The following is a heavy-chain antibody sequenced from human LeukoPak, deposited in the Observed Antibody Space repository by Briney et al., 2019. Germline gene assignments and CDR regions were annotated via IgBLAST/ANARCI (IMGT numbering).Heavy chain of an antibody. V-gene: IGHV3-9*01. CDR3: AKEGAIRDFDY. CDR2: ISWNSGSI. D-gene: IGHD1-26*01. CDR1: GFTFDDYA. J-gene: IGHJ4*02. Sequence: PGGSLRLSCAASGFTFDDYAMHWVRQAPGKGLEWVSGISWNSGSIGYADSVKGRFTISRDNAKNSLYLQMNSLRAEDTALYYCAKEGAIRDFDYWGQGTLVTVSS.